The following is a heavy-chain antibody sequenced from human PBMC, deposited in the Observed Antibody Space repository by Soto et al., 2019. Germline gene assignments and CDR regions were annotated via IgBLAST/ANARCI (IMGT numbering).Heavy chain of an antibody. Sequence: GGSLRLSCAASGFTFSSYAMHWVRQAPGKGLEWVAVISYDGSNKYYADSVKGRFTISRDNSKNTLYLQMNSLRAEDTAVYYCARIVSSSSPHYYYYYGMDVWGQGTTVTVSS. CDR3: ARIVSSSSPHYYYYYGMDV. CDR2: ISYDGSNK. J-gene: IGHJ6*02. CDR1: GFTFSSYA. V-gene: IGHV3-30-3*01. D-gene: IGHD6-6*01.